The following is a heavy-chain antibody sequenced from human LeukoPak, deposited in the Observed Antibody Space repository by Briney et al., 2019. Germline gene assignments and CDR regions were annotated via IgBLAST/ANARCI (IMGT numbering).Heavy chain of an antibody. J-gene: IGHJ3*02. CDR3: ARVGGPHYSNYVSRDAFDI. CDR1: GYTFTGYY. CDR2: INPNSGGT. Sequence: ASVKVSCKASGYTFTGYYMHWVRQALGQGLEWMGWINPNSGGTNYAQKFQGRVTMTRDTSISTAYMELSRLRSDDTAVYYCARVGGPHYSNYVSRDAFDIWGQGTMVTVSS. V-gene: IGHV1-2*02. D-gene: IGHD4-11*01.